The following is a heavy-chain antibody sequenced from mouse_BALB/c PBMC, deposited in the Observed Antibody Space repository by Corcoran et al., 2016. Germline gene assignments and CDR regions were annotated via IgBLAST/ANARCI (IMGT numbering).Heavy chain of an antibody. Sequence: EIQLQQSGAELVKPGASVKLSCTASGLNLTDTYMYWVKQRPEQGLAWIGMIDPAIGNTRYDPKFQGKATITADTSSNTAYLQLSSLPSEDNAVDYCAKGLWSMPMDYWGQGTSVTVSS. CDR1: GLNLTDTY. V-gene: IGHV14-3*02. D-gene: IGHD6-1*01. CDR2: IDPAIGNT. CDR3: AKGLWSMPMDY. J-gene: IGHJ4*01.